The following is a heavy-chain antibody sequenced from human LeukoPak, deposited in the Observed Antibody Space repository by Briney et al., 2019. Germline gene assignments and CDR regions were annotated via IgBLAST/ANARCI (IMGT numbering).Heavy chain of an antibody. CDR3: ARHRGDGYRRPFDY. J-gene: IGHJ4*02. V-gene: IGHV4-34*01. CDR2: IYYSGST. Sequence: PSETLSLTCAVYGGSFSGYYWSWIRQPPGKGLEWIGSIYYSGSTYYNPSLKSRVTISVDTSKNQFSLKLSSVTAADTAVYYCARHRGDGYRRPFDYWGQGTLVTVSS. D-gene: IGHD5-24*01. CDR1: GGSFSGYY.